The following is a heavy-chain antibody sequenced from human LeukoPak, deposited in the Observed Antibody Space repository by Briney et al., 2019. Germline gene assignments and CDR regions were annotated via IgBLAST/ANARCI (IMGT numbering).Heavy chain of an antibody. D-gene: IGHD3-10*01. J-gene: IGHJ4*02. CDR1: GGSISSSSYY. CDR2: IYYSGST. CDR3: ARSHGSGSYYNLNDY. Sequence: SETLSLTCTVSGGSISSSSYYWSWIRQPPGKGLEWLGYIYYSGSTNYNPSLRSRVTISVDTSKNQFSLKLSPVTAADTAVYYCARSHGSGSYYNLNDYWGQGTLVTVSS. V-gene: IGHV4-61*01.